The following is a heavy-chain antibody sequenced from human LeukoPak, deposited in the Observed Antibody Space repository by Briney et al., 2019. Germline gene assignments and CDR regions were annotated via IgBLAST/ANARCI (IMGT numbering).Heavy chain of an antibody. Sequence: ASVKVSCKASGGTFSSYAISWVRQAPGQGLEWMGGIIPIFGTANYAQKFQGRVTITVDESTSTAYMELSSLRSEDTAVYYCARGIGGSGSYENFDYWGQGTLVTVSS. V-gene: IGHV1-69*13. D-gene: IGHD3-10*01. CDR3: ARGIGGSGSYENFDY. CDR2: IIPIFGTA. CDR1: GGTFSSYA. J-gene: IGHJ4*02.